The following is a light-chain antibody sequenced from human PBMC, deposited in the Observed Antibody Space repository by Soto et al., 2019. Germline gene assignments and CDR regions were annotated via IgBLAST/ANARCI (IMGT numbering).Light chain of an antibody. CDR2: GAS. CDR1: QGIRND. CDR3: LQDDSYPWT. V-gene: IGKV1-6*01. J-gene: IGKJ1*01. Sequence: AIQLTQSPSSLSASVGDRVSITCRASQGIRNDLGWYQHKPGKAPKLLIHGASSLQSGVPSRFSGSASGTEFTLTISSLQPEDLASYYCLQDDSYPWTFGQGTKVEI.